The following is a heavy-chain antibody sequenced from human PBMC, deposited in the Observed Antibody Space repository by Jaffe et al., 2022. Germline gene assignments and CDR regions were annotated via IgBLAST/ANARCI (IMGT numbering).Heavy chain of an antibody. J-gene: IGHJ3*02. CDR3: AKTGGYNWNYAPHGAFDI. CDR1: GFTFSSYA. V-gene: IGHV3-23*01. D-gene: IGHD1-7*01. CDR2: ISGSGTST. Sequence: EVHLLESGGGLVQPGGSLRISCAASGFTFSSYAMSWVRQAPGKGLEWVSGISGSGTSTYHADSVKGRFIISRDNSKNTLYLQMTSLRAEDTAVYYCAKTGGYNWNYAPHGAFDIWGQGTMVTVSS.